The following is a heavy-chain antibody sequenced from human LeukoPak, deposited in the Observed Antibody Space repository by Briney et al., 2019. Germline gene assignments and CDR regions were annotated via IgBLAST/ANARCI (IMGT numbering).Heavy chain of an antibody. CDR2: IDAGNGNT. CDR3: ARGSTSDWPLDH. V-gene: IGHV1-3*01. Sequence: ASVKVSCKASGYIFSDYAIHWVRQAPGQRLEWMGWIDAGNGNTRYSQKFQGRVTITRDTSTSTAYIELRSLRSEGTAMYYCARGSTSDWPLDHWGQETQVTISS. J-gene: IGHJ4*02. D-gene: IGHD2-2*01. CDR1: GYIFSDYA.